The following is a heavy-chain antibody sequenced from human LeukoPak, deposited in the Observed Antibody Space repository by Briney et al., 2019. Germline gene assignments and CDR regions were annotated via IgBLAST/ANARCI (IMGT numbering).Heavy chain of an antibody. V-gene: IGHV1-46*01. CDR1: GYTFTSYD. J-gene: IGHJ3*02. Sequence: ASVKVSCKASGYTFTSYDINWVRQAPGEGLEWMGIINPSGGSTSYPQKFQGRVTMTRDTSTSTVYMELSSLRSEDTAVYYCARGGRGSPRGAFDIWGQGTMVTVSS. CDR3: ARGGRGSPRGAFDI. CDR2: INPSGGST. D-gene: IGHD1-26*01.